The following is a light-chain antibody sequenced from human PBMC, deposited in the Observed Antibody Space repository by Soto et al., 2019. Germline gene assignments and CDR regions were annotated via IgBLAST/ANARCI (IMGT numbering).Light chain of an antibody. J-gene: IGKJ1*01. CDR2: GVS. V-gene: IGKV3-20*01. CDR1: QSY. Sequence: DIGLTQSPGTLSLSPGERATLSCRASQSYLAWYQQKPGQAPRLLIYGVSARATGIPDRFSGSGSGTDFTLTISRLEPEDFAVYYCQQYDDSPPWTFGQGTKVEIK. CDR3: QQYDDSPPWT.